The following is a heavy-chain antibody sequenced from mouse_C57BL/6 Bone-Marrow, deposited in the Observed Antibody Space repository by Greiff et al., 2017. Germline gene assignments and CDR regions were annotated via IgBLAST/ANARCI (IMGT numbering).Heavy chain of an antibody. J-gene: IGHJ3*01. CDR3: ARGDYGYGPFAY. D-gene: IGHD2-2*01. CDR2: ISYSGST. CDR1: GYSITSYY. V-gene: IGHV3-8*01. Sequence: EVKLVESGPGLAKPSQTLSLTCSVTGYSITSYYWNWIRKFPGNKLEYMGYISYSGSTYYNPSLNSRIPITRDTSKNPYYLQLHSVTTEATTTDYCARGDYGYGPFAYWGQGTLVTVSA.